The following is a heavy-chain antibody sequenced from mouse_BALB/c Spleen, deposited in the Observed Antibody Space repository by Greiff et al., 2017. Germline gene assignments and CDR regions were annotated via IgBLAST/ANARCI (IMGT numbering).Heavy chain of an antibody. V-gene: IGHV1S81*02. CDR3: ARRDYDPRIYFDG. CDR1: GYTFTSYW. J-gene: IGHJ1*01. Sequence: QVQLQQPGAELVKPGASVKLSCKASGYTFTSYWMHWVKQRPGQGLEWIGEINPSNGRTNYNEKFKSKATLTVDKSSSTAYMQLSSLTSEDSAVYYCARRDYDPRIYFDGWGAGTTVTVSS. CDR2: INPSNGRT. D-gene: IGHD2-4*01.